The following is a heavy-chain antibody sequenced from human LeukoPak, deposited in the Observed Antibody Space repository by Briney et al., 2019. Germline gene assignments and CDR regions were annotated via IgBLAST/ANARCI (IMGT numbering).Heavy chain of an antibody. CDR1: GLTFDSYG. J-gene: IGHJ4*02. CDR3: AKDLGEGATNY. V-gene: IGHV3-23*01. Sequence: GGSLRLSYAASGLTFDSYGMNWVRQAPGKGLEWVSGISGSGVYTYYADSVKGRFTISRDNSKNTLYLQMNSLRAEDTAVYYCAKDLGEGATNYWGQGTLVTVSS. D-gene: IGHD1-26*01. CDR2: ISGSGVYT.